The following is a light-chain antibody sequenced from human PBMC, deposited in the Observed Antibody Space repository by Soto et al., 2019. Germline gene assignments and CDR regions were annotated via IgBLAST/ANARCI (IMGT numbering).Light chain of an antibody. CDR3: QQYNNWPPIT. J-gene: IGKJ5*01. V-gene: IGKV3-15*01. CDR1: QSVSIK. Sequence: EIVLTQSRGTLSLSPGERATLSCRASQSVSIKLAWYQQKPGQAPRLLIYDTSTRATGIPARFSGSGSGTEFTLTISSLQSEDFAVYYCQQYNNWPPITFGQGTRLEIK. CDR2: DTS.